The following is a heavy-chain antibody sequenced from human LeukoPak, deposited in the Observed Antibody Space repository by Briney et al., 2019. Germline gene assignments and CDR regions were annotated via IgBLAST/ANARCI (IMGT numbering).Heavy chain of an antibody. D-gene: IGHD1-1*01. V-gene: IGHV4-34*01. CDR2: INHSGST. Sequence: PSETLSLTCAVYGGSFSGYYWSWIRQPPGKGLEWIGEINHSGSTNYNPSLKSRVTISVDTSKNQFSLKLSSVTAADTAVYYCARVVVNWNDGIYFDYWGQGTLVTVSS. CDR3: ARVVVNWNDGIYFDY. J-gene: IGHJ4*02. CDR1: GGSFSGYY.